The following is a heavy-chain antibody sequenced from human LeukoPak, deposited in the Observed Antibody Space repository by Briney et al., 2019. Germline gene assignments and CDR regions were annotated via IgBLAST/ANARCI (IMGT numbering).Heavy chain of an antibody. Sequence: GGSLRLSCAASGFTFSSYSMNWVRQAPGKGLEWVSSISSSSSYIYYADSVKGRFTISRDNAKNSLYLQMNSLRAEDTAVYCCARDFHYYDSSGYQNWFDPWGQGTLVTVSS. CDR3: ARDFHYYDSSGYQNWFDP. D-gene: IGHD3-22*01. CDR1: GFTFSSYS. CDR2: ISSSSSYI. J-gene: IGHJ5*02. V-gene: IGHV3-21*01.